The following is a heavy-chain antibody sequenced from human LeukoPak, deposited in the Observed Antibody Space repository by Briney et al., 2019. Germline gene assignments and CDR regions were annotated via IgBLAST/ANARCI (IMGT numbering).Heavy chain of an antibody. CDR3: AKDREGPNWFDP. CDR2: ISYDGSNK. V-gene: IGHV3-30*18. Sequence: GGSLRLSRAASGFTFSSYGMHWVRQAPGKGLEWVAVISYDGSNKYYADSVKGRFTISRDNSKNTLYLQMNSLRAEDTAVYYCAKDREGPNWFDPWGQGTLVTVSS. J-gene: IGHJ5*02. CDR1: GFTFSSYG.